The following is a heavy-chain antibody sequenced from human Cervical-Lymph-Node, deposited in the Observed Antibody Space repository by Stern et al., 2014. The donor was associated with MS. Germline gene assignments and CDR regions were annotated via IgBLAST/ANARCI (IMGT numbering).Heavy chain of an antibody. D-gene: IGHD3-10*01. CDR2: IYDSGST. V-gene: IGHV4-59*01. J-gene: IGHJ6*02. CDR3: ARVNDLDGSGTYYNLRGYYGMDV. Sequence: QVQLQESGPGLVKPSETLSLTCTVSGGSISSYHWSWIRQRPGKGLEWIGDIYDSGSTNYNPSLKSRVTISVATSKSQFSLKLSSVTDADTAVYYCARVNDLDGSGTYYNLRGYYGMDVWGQGTTVTVSS. CDR1: GGSISSYH.